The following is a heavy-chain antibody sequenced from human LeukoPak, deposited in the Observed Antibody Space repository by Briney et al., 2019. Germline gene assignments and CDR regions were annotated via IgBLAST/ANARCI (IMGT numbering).Heavy chain of an antibody. CDR2: ISAYNGNT. CDR1: GYTFTSYV. CDR3: ARDPSRDGYNYGDY. V-gene: IGHV1-18*01. J-gene: IGHJ4*02. Sequence: ASVKVSCKASGYTFTSYVISWVRQAPGQGLEWMGWISAYNGNTNYAQKLQGRVTMTTDTSTSTAYMELRSLRSDDTAVYYCARDPSRDGYNYGDYWGQGTLVTVSS. D-gene: IGHD5-24*01.